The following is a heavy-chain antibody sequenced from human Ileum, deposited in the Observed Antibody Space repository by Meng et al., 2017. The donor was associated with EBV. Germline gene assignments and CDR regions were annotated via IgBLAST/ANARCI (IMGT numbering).Heavy chain of an antibody. Sequence: VQRRLWGAGLLKPSENLSLTCAFDGGSFSGYYWSWIRQPPGKGLEWIGEINHSGSTNYNPSLKSRVTISVDTSKNQFSLNLSSVTAADTAVYYCARGDILTGYWYYFDYWGQGILVTVSS. CDR2: INHSGST. V-gene: IGHV4-34*01. J-gene: IGHJ4*02. CDR3: ARGDILTGYWYYFDY. CDR1: GGSFSGYY. D-gene: IGHD3-9*01.